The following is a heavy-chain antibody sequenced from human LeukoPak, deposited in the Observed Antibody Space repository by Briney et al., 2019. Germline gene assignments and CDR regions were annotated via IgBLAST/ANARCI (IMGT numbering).Heavy chain of an antibody. Sequence: GGSLRLSCAASGFTFSNYGMNWVRQAPGKGLEWVSSISSSGSYIYYADSVKGRFTISRDNAKSSLYLQMNSLRAEDTAVYYCARAYGDYSLGYFQHWGQGTLVTVSS. CDR2: ISSSGSYI. CDR1: GFTFSNYG. CDR3: ARAYGDYSLGYFQH. V-gene: IGHV3-21*01. D-gene: IGHD4-17*01. J-gene: IGHJ1*01.